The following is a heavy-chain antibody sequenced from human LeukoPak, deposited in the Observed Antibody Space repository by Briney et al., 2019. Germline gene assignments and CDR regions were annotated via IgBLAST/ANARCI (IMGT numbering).Heavy chain of an antibody. Sequence: GGSLRLSCAASGFTFSSYGMHWVRQAPGKGLEWVAFIRYDGSNKYYADSVKGRFTISRDNSKNTLYLQMNSLRAEDTAVYYCAKDPHPFYSSGWFFDYWGQGTLVTVSS. CDR1: GFTFSSYG. D-gene: IGHD6-19*01. CDR3: AKDPHPFYSSGWFFDY. J-gene: IGHJ4*02. V-gene: IGHV3-30*02. CDR2: IRYDGSNK.